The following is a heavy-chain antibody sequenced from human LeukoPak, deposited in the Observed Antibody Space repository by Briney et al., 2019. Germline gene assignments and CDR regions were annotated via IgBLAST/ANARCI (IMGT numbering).Heavy chain of an antibody. D-gene: IGHD3-22*01. CDR3: ARSLVYYDSSGLIDY. CDR2: IYYSEST. Sequence: PSETLSFTCTVSGGSSSSSSYYWGWIRQPPGKGLEWIGSIYYSESTYYNPSLKSRVTISVDTSKNQFSLKLSSVTAADTAVYYCARSLVYYDSSGLIDYWGQGTLVTVSS. CDR1: GGSSSSSSYY. J-gene: IGHJ4*02. V-gene: IGHV4-39*07.